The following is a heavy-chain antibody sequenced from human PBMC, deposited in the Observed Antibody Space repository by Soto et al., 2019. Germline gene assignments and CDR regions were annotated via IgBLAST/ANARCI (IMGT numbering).Heavy chain of an antibody. V-gene: IGHV4-34*01. D-gene: IGHD3-22*01. Sequence: KPSETLSLTCAVYGGSFSGYYWSWIRQPPGKGLEWIGEINHSGSTNYNPSLKSRVTISVDTSKNQFSLKLSSATAADTAVYYCACFYYDSSGYYSGDYWGQGTLVTVSS. CDR3: ACFYYDSSGYYSGDY. CDR1: GGSFSGYY. CDR2: INHSGST. J-gene: IGHJ4*02.